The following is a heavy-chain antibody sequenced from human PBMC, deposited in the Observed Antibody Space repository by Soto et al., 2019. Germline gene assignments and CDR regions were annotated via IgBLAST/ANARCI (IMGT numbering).Heavy chain of an antibody. D-gene: IGHD2-2*01. CDR2: IKSKTDGGTT. CDR1: GFTFSNAW. Sequence: PGGSLRLSCAASGFTFSNAWMSWVRQAPGKGLEWVGRIKSKTDGGTTDYAAPVKGRFTISRDDSKNTLYLQMNSLKTEDTAVYYCTTAPPIVVVPAATASGYYYYMDVWGKGTTVTVSS. J-gene: IGHJ6*03. CDR3: TTAPPIVVVPAATASGYYYYMDV. V-gene: IGHV3-15*01.